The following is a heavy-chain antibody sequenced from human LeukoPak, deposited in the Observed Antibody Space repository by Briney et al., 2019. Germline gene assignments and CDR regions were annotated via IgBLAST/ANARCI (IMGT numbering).Heavy chain of an antibody. D-gene: IGHD2-15*01. J-gene: IGHJ4*02. CDR3: ARGSPYSQIVVVVAATPPFDY. CDR2: INQDGSEK. V-gene: IGHV3-7*01. Sequence: PGGSLRLSCAASGFTFSSYWMSWVRQAPGKGLEWVANINQDGSEKYYVDSVKGRFTISRDNAKNALYLQMNSLRVEDTAVYYCARGSPYSQIVVVVAATPPFDYWGQGTLVTVSS. CDR1: GFTFSSYW.